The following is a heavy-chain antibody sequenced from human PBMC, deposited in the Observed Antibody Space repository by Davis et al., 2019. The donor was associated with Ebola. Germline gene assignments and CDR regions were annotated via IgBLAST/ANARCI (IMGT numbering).Heavy chain of an antibody. J-gene: IGHJ6*02. V-gene: IGHV1-2*02. D-gene: IGHD3-3*01. CDR1: GYTFTDYY. CDR3: ARELIFGEATYGMDV. Sequence: ASVKVSCKASGYTFTDYYMHWVRQAPGQGLEWMGWINPNSGDTRYAQRFQGKVTLTRDTSITTGYMELSRLRSDDTAMYYCARELIFGEATYGMDVWGQGTTVTVSS. CDR2: INPNSGDT.